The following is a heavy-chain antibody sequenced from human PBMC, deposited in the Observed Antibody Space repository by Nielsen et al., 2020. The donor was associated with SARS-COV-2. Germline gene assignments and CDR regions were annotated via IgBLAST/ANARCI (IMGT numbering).Heavy chain of an antibody. CDR2: ISSSSSYI. CDR3: ARSRGTWGIAVAGTGDWYFDL. J-gene: IGHJ2*01. Sequence: VRQAPGKGLERVSSISSSSSYIYYADSVKGRFTISRDNAKNSLYLQMNSLRAEDTAVYYCARSRGTWGIAVAGTGDWYFDLWGRGTLVTVSS. V-gene: IGHV3-21*04. D-gene: IGHD6-19*01.